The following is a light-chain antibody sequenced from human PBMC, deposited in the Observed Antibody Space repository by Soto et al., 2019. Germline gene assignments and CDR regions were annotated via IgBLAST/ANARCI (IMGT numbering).Light chain of an antibody. CDR1: QTISSW. CDR3: QHYNSYSEA. Sequence: IQMTQSPSSLSASVGDRVSLSCRASQTISSWLAWYQQKPGKAPKLMSYKASTLKSGVPSRFRGSGSGTEFTLTISSLQPDDFETYYCQHYNSYSEAFGQGTKVDIK. V-gene: IGKV1-5*03. CDR2: KAS. J-gene: IGKJ1*01.